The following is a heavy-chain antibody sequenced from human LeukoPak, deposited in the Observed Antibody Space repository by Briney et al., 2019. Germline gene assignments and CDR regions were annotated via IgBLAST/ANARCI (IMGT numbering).Heavy chain of an antibody. Sequence: SSETLSLTCTVSGGSVSSSSYYWGWIRQPPGKGLEWIGSIYYSGSTYYNPSLKSRVTISVDTSKNQFSLKLSSVTAADTAVYYCARYVGAIGSDYWGQGTLVTVSS. CDR2: IYYSGST. D-gene: IGHD1-26*01. J-gene: IGHJ4*02. CDR3: ARYVGAIGSDY. V-gene: IGHV4-39*07. CDR1: GGSVSSSSYY.